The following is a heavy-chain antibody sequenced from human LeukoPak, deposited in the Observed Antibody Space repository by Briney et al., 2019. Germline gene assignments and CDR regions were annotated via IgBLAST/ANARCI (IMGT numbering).Heavy chain of an antibody. D-gene: IGHD3-22*01. CDR3: ARHGGDYEDYFDY. CDR2: ISSSGTTI. CDR1: GFTFGDYY. V-gene: IGHV3-11*01. J-gene: IGHJ4*02. Sequence: PGGSLRLSCAASGFTFGDYYMSWIRQAPGKGLEWVSYISSSGTTIYYTDSVKGRFTISRDNAKNSLSLQIISLRAEDTAIYYCARHGGDYEDYFDYWGQGTLVTVSS.